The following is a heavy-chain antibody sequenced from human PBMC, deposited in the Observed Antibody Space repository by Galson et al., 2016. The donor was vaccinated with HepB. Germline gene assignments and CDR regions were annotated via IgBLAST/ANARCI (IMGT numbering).Heavy chain of an antibody. D-gene: IGHD2-2*01. J-gene: IGHJ4*02. CDR2: VSHDSTYT. CDR3: AKGSNRAHPYQFDH. CDR1: GFTFSGYV. Sequence: SLRLSCAGSGFTFSGYVMSWVRQAPGKGLEWVSSVSHDSTYTYYADSVKGRFTISRDNSQNTLYLQVNSLRAEDTAVYYCAKGSNRAHPYQFDHWGQGTLVTVSS. V-gene: IGHV3-23*01.